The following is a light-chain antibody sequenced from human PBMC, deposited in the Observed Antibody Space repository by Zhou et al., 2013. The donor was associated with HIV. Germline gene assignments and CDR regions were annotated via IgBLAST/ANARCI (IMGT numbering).Light chain of an antibody. CDR3: QQRSNWPL. CDR2: DAS. Sequence: EIVLTQSPATLSLSPGERATLSCRASQSVSNYLAWYQQKSGQAPRLLIYDASNRATGIPARFSGSGSGTDFTLTISSLESEDFAVYYCQQRSNWPLFGGGTKVEIK. J-gene: IGKJ4*01. V-gene: IGKV3-11*01. CDR1: QSVSNY.